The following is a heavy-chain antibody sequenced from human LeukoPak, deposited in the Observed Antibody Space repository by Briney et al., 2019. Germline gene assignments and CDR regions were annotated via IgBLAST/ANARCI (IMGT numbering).Heavy chain of an antibody. CDR1: GYTFSSYG. Sequence: GASVKVSCKASGYTFSSYGFSWVRQAPGQGLEWMGWTSPKSGDRKCTQKFQGRVTMTRDTSISTVYMELDRLTFDDTAVYFCARENYGTLDYWGQGSLVTVSS. J-gene: IGHJ4*02. CDR3: ARENYGTLDY. D-gene: IGHD4-17*01. CDR2: TSPKSGDR. V-gene: IGHV1-2*02.